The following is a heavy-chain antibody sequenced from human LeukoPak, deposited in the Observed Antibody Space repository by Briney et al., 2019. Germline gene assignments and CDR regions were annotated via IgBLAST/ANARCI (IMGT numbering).Heavy chain of an antibody. CDR2: ISATGGST. Sequence: XXAISATGGSTYYADSVKGRFTISRDDSKNSLYLQMNSLRAEDTAVYYCAKGSGWYARGYFDYWGQGTLVTVSS. J-gene: IGHJ4*02. D-gene: IGHD6-19*01. V-gene: IGHV3-23*01. CDR3: AKGSGWYARGYFDY.